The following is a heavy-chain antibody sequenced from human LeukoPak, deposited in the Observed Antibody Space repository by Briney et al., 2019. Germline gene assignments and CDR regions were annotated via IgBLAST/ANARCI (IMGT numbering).Heavy chain of an antibody. CDR1: SGSINSYY. J-gene: IGHJ4*02. CDR3: GRQCYIGAHYFLDF. V-gene: IGHV4-4*07. D-gene: IGHD2-8*01. Sequence: PSETLSLTCTVSSGSINSYYWGWVRQPPGKGLEWIGRIYTTGTTQYNPSLKSRVTMSIDTSTNQFSLNLRSMTAADTAVYYCGRQCYIGAHYFLDFWSQGTLVGVS. CDR2: IYTTGTT.